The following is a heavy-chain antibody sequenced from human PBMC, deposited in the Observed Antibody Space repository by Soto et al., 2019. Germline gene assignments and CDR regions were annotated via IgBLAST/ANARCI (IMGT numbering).Heavy chain of an antibody. CDR2: ISSSSSYI. CDR1: GFTFSSYS. V-gene: IGHV3-21*01. D-gene: IGHD4-17*01. J-gene: IGHJ6*02. Sequence: EVQLVESGRGLVKPGGSLRLSCAASGFTFSSYSMNWVRQAPGKGLEWVSSISSSSSYIYYADSVKGRFTISRDNAKNSLYLQMNSLRAEDTAVYYCARCIVADDYGDYGPYYYYYYGMDVWGQGTTVTVSS. CDR3: ARCIVADDYGDYGPYYYYYYGMDV.